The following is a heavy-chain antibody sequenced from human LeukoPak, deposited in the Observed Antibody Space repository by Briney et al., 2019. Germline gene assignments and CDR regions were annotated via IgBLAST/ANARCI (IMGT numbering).Heavy chain of an antibody. CDR1: GGSISSSNW. Sequence: TSGTLSLTCAVSGGSISSSNWWIWLRQPPGKGLEWIGEIYHSGGGNTNYNPSLKSRATISIDNAKNQFSLKVRSATAADTAVYFCARDNPRTTGYSSGSSFDFWGQGTLVTVSS. CDR3: ARDNPRTTGYSSGSSFDF. V-gene: IGHV4-4*02. CDR2: IYHSGGGNT. J-gene: IGHJ4*02. D-gene: IGHD6-19*01.